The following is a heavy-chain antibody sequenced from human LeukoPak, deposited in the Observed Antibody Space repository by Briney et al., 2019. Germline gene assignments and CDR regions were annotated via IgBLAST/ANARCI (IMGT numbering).Heavy chain of an antibody. J-gene: IGHJ4*02. CDR2: IYYSGST. CDR3: ARADGASSSWFFDY. D-gene: IGHD6-13*01. V-gene: IGHV4-59*01. Sequence: PSETLSLTCTVPGGSISSYYWSWIRQPPGKGLEWIGYIYYSGSTNYNPSLKSRVTISVDTSKNQFSLKLSSVTAADTAVYYCARADGASSSWFFDYWGQGTLVTVSS. CDR1: GGSISSYY.